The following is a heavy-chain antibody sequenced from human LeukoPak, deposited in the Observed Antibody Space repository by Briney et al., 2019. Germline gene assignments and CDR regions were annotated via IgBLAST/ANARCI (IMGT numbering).Heavy chain of an antibody. D-gene: IGHD2-2*01. Sequence: PGRSLILSCAASGFTFSSYAMHWVRQAPGKGLEWVAVISYDGSNKYYADSVKGRFTISIDNSKNTLYLQMNSLRAEDTAVYYCARAVYCSSTSCYEGYSLESPYFDYWGQGTLVTVSS. CDR3: ARAVYCSSTSCYEGYSLESPYFDY. CDR1: GFTFSSYA. CDR2: ISYDGSNK. J-gene: IGHJ4*02. V-gene: IGHV3-30-3*01.